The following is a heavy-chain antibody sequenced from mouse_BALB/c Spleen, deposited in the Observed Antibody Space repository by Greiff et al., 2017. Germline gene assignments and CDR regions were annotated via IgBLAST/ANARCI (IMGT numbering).Heavy chain of an antibody. J-gene: IGHJ2*01. CDR3: ARTLGNYDPFDY. D-gene: IGHD2-1*01. V-gene: IGHV5-17*02. Sequence: DVKLVESGGGLVQPGGSRKLSCAASGFTFSSFGMHWVRQAPEKGLEWVAYISSGSSTIYYADTVKGRFTISRDNPKNTLFLQMTSLRSEDTAMYYCARTLGNYDPFDYWGQGTTLTVSS. CDR1: GFTFSSFG. CDR2: ISSGSSTI.